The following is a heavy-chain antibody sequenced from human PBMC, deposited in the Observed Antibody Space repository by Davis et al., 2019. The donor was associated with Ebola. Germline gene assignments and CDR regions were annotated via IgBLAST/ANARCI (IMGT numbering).Heavy chain of an antibody. CDR1: VITFSSYA. CDR2: ISGSGGST. J-gene: IGHJ3*02. D-gene: IGHD3-22*01. Sequence: GGSLRLSCTDSVITFSSYAMTWVRQAPGKGLEWVSAISGSGGSTYYADSVKGRFTISRDNAKNSLYLQMNSLRDEDTAVYYCARVGYYYDSSGYYSGAVDIWGQGTMVTVSS. V-gene: IGHV3-23*01. CDR3: ARVGYYYDSSGYYSGAVDI.